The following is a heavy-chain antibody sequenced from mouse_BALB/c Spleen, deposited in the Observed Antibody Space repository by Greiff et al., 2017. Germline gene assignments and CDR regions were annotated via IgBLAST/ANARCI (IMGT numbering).Heavy chain of an antibody. CDR2: ISSGSSTI. Sequence: EVNLVESGGGLVQPGGSRKLSCAASGFTFSSFGLHWVRQAPEKGLEWVAYISSGSSTIYYADTVKGRFTISRDNPKNTLFLQMTSLRSEDTAMYYCARSSEGYYAMDYWGQGTSVTVSS. CDR1: GFTFSSFG. CDR3: ARSSEGYYAMDY. J-gene: IGHJ4*01. V-gene: IGHV5-17*02.